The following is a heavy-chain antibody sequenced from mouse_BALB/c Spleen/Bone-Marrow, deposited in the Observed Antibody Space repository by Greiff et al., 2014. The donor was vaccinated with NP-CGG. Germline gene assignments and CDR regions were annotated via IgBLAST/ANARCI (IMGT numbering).Heavy chain of an antibody. V-gene: IGHV1-69*02. CDR2: IDPSDSET. Sequence: QVQLQQSGAELVKPGAPVKLSCKASGYTFTSYWMNWVKQRPGRGLEWIGRIDPSDSETHYNQKFKDKATLTVDKSSSTAYIQLSSLTSGDSAVYYCARNWGYFDYWGQGTTLTVSS. CDR1: GYTFTSYW. D-gene: IGHD4-1*01. CDR3: ARNWGYFDY. J-gene: IGHJ2*01.